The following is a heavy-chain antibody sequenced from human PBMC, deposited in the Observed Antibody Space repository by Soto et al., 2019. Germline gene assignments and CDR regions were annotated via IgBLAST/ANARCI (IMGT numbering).Heavy chain of an antibody. CDR2: IIPIFGTA. CDR3: ATDTYYDILTGYPHYYYGMDV. J-gene: IGHJ6*02. Sequence: SVKVSCKASGGTFSSYAISWVRQAPGQGLEWMGGIIPIFGTANYAQKFQGRVTITADESTSTAYMELSSLRSEDTAVYYCATDTYYDILTGYPHYYYGMDVWGQGTTVTVS. D-gene: IGHD3-9*01. V-gene: IGHV1-69*13. CDR1: GGTFSSYA.